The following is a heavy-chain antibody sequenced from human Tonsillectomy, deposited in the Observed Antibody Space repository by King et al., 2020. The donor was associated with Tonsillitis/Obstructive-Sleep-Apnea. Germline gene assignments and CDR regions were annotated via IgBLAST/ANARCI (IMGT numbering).Heavy chain of an antibody. CDR3: ARGFYDFGSVRIPTYYFDY. Sequence: QLVQSGAEVKKPGESLKISCKGSGYSFTSYWIGWVRQMPGKGLEWMWIIYPGDSDTRYSPSFQGQVTISADKSISTAYLQWSSLKASDTAMYYCARGFYDFGSVRIPTYYFDYWGQGDLVTVSS. J-gene: IGHJ4*02. CDR2: IYPGDSDT. D-gene: IGHD3-3*01. V-gene: IGHV5-51*03. CDR1: GYSFTSYW.